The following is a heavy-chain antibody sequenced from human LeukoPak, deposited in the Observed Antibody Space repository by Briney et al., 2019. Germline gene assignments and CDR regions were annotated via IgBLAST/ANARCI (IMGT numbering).Heavy chain of an antibody. V-gene: IGHV3-23*01. CDR1: GFSFSTYV. J-gene: IGHJ4*02. CDR3: AKDQQAQYRAFDY. D-gene: IGHD2-2*01. CDR2: ISGSGGST. Sequence: PGGSLRLSCATSGFSFSTYVMSWVRQAPGKGLEWVSAISGSGGSTYYADSVKGRFTISRDNSKNTLYLQMNSLRAEDTAVYYCAKDQQAQYRAFDYWGQGTLVTVSS.